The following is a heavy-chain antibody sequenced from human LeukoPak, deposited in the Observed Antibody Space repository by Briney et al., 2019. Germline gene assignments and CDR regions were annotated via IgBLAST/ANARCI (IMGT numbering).Heavy chain of an antibody. D-gene: IGHD6-6*01. CDR2: IYYTGPT. CDR1: GVSISTSRYY. Sequence: SETLSLTCTVSGVSISTSRYYWGWIRQPPGKGLEWIGNIYYTGPTYYNPSLKSRVTISVDTSKNQFSLKLSSVTAADTAVYYCARLGYSSSSGLPDRKDRYYYYYMDVWGKGTTVTVSS. CDR3: ARLGYSSSSGLPDRKDRYYYYYMDV. V-gene: IGHV4-39*07. J-gene: IGHJ6*03.